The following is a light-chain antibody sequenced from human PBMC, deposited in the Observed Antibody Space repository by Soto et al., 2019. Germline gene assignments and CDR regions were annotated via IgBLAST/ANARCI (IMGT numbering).Light chain of an antibody. J-gene: IGKJ4*01. Sequence: EIGLTQSPGTLSLSPGEGGTLSCRASQSITNNYLAWYQQKPGQAPRLLIYGASRRATGIPDRFSGSGSGTDFILTISRLEPEDFAVYYCQQYLRSPLTFGGGTKVEIK. CDR1: QSITNNY. V-gene: IGKV3-20*01. CDR3: QQYLRSPLT. CDR2: GAS.